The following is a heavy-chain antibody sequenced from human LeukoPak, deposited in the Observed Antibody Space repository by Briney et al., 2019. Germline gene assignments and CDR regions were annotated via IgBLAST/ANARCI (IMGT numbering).Heavy chain of an antibody. J-gene: IGHJ4*02. CDR1: GFTFSSYA. V-gene: IGHV3-30*01. D-gene: IGHD5-18*01. Sequence: GRSLRLSCAASGFTFSSYAMHWVRQAPGKGLEWVAVISYDGSNKYYADSVKGRFTISRDNSKNTLYLQMNSLRAEDTAVYYCARVARIQLWVGYLDYWGQGTLVTVSS. CDR2: ISYDGSNK. CDR3: ARVARIQLWVGYLDY.